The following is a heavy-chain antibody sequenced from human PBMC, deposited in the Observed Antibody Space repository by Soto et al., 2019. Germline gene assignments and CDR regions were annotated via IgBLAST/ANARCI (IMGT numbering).Heavy chain of an antibody. Sequence: GGSLRLSCAASGFTFSNYNMNWVRQAPGKGLEWVSSISSSSSYLYYADSVKGRFTISRDNAKNSLYLQMNSLRAEDTAVYYCARGTTGTQYYFDYWSQGTLVTVSS. CDR2: ISSSSSYL. CDR1: GFTFSNYN. D-gene: IGHD1-7*01. V-gene: IGHV3-21*01. CDR3: ARGTTGTQYYFDY. J-gene: IGHJ4*02.